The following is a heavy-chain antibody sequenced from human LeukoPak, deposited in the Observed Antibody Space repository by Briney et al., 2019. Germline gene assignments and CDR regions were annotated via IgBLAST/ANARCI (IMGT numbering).Heavy chain of an antibody. CDR1: GCTFSSYW. Sequence: GGTLRLTCAASGCTFSSYWLHWVRQPPGKGLVWVSRLNSDGSSTSYADSVKGRFTSSRDNVETTLHLQMNNLSAEDTAVYYCARASNRNSINFDYWGQGALVTVSS. V-gene: IGHV3-74*01. CDR3: ARASNRNSINFDY. CDR2: LNSDGSST. D-gene: IGHD1-7*01. J-gene: IGHJ4*02.